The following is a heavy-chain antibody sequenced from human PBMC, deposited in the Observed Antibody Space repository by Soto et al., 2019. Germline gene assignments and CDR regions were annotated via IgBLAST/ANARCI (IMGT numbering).Heavy chain of an antibody. V-gene: IGHV4-31*03. J-gene: IGHJ6*02. CDR3: ARDRGALGMDV. CDR1: GDSSSSGGYY. CDR2: IYYSGGT. D-gene: IGHD3-10*01. Sequence: TSETLSLTCTVSGDSSSSGGYYWSWIRQHPGKGLEWIGYIYYSGGTYYNPSLKSRVTISVDTSKNQFSLKLSSMTAADTAVYYCARDRGALGMDVWGQGTTVTVSS.